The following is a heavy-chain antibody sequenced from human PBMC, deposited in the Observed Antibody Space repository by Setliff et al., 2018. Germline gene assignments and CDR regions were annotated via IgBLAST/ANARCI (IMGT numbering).Heavy chain of an antibody. CDR3: ARDRDDSSGWS. D-gene: IGHD6-19*01. Sequence: HPGGSLRLSCAASGFAFSSYSMNWVRQAPGKGLEWVSYISSSSSTIYYADSVKGRFTISRDNAKNSLYLQMNSLRAEDTAVYYCARDRDDSSGWSWGQGTMVTVSS. CDR1: GFAFSSYS. J-gene: IGHJ3*01. V-gene: IGHV3-48*01. CDR2: ISSSSSTI.